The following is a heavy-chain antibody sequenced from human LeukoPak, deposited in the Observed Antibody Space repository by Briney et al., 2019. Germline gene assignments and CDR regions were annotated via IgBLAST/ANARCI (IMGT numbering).Heavy chain of an antibody. CDR1: RFTVSSNY. CDR3: ARDVYDFWSGSHYGMDV. J-gene: IGHJ6*02. D-gene: IGHD3-3*01. V-gene: IGHV3-53*01. CDR2: IYSGGST. Sequence: GGSLRLSCAASRFTVSSNYMSWVRQAPGKGLDWVSVIYSGGSTYYADSVKGRFTISRDNSKNTLYPQMNSLRAEDTAVYYCARDVYDFWSGSHYGMDVWGQGTTVTVSS.